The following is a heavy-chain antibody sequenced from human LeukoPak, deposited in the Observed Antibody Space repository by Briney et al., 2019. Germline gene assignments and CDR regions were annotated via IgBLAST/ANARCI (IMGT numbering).Heavy chain of an antibody. CDR1: GFTFSSYG. Sequence: GRSLRLSCAASGFTFSSYGMHWVRQAPGKGLEWVAVIWYDGSNKYYADSVKGRFTISRDNSKNTLYLQMNSLRAEDTAVYYCARDWGYHGDYYDYWGQGTLVTVSS. CDR3: ARDWGYHGDYYDY. CDR2: IWYDGSNK. V-gene: IGHV3-33*01. D-gene: IGHD3-16*01. J-gene: IGHJ4*02.